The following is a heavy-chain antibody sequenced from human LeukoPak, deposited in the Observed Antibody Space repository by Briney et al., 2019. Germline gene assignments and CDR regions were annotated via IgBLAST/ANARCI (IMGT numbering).Heavy chain of an antibody. J-gene: IGHJ4*02. CDR2: VSRGGNAK. D-gene: IGHD2-21*01. CDR1: TFVFSVSS. Sequence: GGSLRLSCAASTFVFSVSSMNWVRQAPGKGLEWVSSVSRGGNAKHYADSVKGRFTISRDNAKNSLYLQMDSLRVEDTAVFCAADSEFDIPASFDLWGQGTLVTVSS. V-gene: IGHV3-21*01. CDR3: AADSEFDIPASFDL.